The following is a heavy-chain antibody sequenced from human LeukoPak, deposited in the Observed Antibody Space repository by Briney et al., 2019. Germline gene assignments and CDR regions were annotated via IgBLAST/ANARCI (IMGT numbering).Heavy chain of an antibody. D-gene: IGHD5-18*01. V-gene: IGHV4-30-4*01. J-gene: IGHJ4*02. CDR2: IYYSGST. CDR1: GGSLSSGDYY. Sequence: PSETLSLTCTVSGGSLSSGDYYWSWIRQPPGKGLEWIGYIYYSGSTYYNPSLKSRVTISVDTSKNQFSLKLSSVTAADTAVYYCASRVDTAMVRFDYWGRGTLVTVSS. CDR3: ASRVDTAMVRFDY.